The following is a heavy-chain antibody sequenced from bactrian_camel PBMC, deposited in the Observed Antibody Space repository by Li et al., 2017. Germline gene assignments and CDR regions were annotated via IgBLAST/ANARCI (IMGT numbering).Heavy chain of an antibody. D-gene: IGHD7*01. CDR1: GSTLRSYC. CDR3: AADNVNLQLARHYSY. J-gene: IGHJ4*01. V-gene: IGHV3S1*01. CDR2: IDTGDGST. Sequence: HVQLVESGGGSVQAGGSLRLSCGTSGSTLRSYCMAWFRQAPGKEREGVAAIDTGDGSTYYLNSVEGRFTIAHDNAKNTLYLQMNSLKPEDSAMYYCAADNVNLQLARHYSYWGQGTQVTVS.